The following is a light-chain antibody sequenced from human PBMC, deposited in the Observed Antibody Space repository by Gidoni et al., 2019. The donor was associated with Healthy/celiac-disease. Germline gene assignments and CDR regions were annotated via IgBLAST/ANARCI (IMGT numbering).Light chain of an antibody. CDR3: QSYDSSLSGYV. Sequence: QSFLTHPPSRSGAPGQRVTISCTGSSSNIGAGYDVHWYQQLPGTAPKLLIYGNSNRPSGVPDRFSGSKSGTSASLAITGLQAEDEADYYCQSYDSSLSGYVFGTGTKVTVL. CDR2: GNS. J-gene: IGLJ1*01. V-gene: IGLV1-40*01. CDR1: SSNIGAGYD.